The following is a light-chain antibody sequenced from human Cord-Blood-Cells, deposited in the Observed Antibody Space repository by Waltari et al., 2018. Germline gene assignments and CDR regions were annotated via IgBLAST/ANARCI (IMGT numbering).Light chain of an antibody. CDR3: QQSYSTPRT. CDR2: AAS. J-gene: IGKJ1*01. CDR1: QSISSY. V-gene: IGKV1-39*01. Sequence: GDRVTITCRASQSISSYLTWYQQKPGKAPKLLIYAASRLQRWVPSRFSGRGSGTDFTLSINSLQPEEFATYDCQQSYSTPRTFGQGTKVEIK.